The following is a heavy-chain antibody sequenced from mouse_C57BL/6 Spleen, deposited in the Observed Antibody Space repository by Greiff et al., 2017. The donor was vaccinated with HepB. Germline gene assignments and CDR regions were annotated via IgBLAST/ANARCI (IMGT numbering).Heavy chain of an antibody. CDR1: GFTFSDAW. Sequence: EVKLVESGGGLVQPGGSMKLSCAASGFTFSDAWMDWVRQSPEKGLEWVAEIRNKANNHATYYAESVKGRFTISRDDSKSSVYLQMNSLRAEDTGIYYCTRGAGSNLYFDYWGQGTTLTVSS. J-gene: IGHJ2*01. CDR3: TRGAGSNLYFDY. V-gene: IGHV6-6*01. CDR2: IRNKANNHAT. D-gene: IGHD1-1*01.